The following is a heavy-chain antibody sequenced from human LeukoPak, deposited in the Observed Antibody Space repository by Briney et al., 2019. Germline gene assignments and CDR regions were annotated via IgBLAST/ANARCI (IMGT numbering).Heavy chain of an antibody. CDR3: ARDGVRGSFDY. V-gene: IGHV4-39*07. D-gene: IGHD3-10*01. J-gene: IGHJ4*02. CDR2: INHSGST. CDR1: GGSVSSGTYY. Sequence: SETLSLTCTVSGGSVSSGTYYWSWIRQPPGKGLEWIGEINHSGSTNYNPSLKSRVTISVDTSKNQFSLKLSSVTAADTAVYYCARDGVRGSFDYWGQGTLVTVSS.